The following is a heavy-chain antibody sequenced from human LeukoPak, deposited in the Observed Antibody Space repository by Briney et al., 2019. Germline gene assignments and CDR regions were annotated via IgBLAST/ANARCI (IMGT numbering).Heavy chain of an antibody. V-gene: IGHV4-34*01. CDR2: INHSGST. D-gene: IGHD6-13*01. J-gene: IGHJ5*02. Sequence: SETLSLTCGVYGGSFSGYHWTWIRLRPGKGLEWIGDINHSGSTHYNPSLKSRVTISVDTSNNQFFLKLHSVTAADTAVYYCARVFSGAAAGYNWFDPWGQGTLVTVSS. CDR1: GGSFSGYH. CDR3: ARVFSGAAAGYNWFDP.